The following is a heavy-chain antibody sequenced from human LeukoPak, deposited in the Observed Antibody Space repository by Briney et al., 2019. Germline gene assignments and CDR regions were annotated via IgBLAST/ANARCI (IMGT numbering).Heavy chain of an antibody. CDR1: GFTFSSYS. V-gene: IGHV3-30*18. D-gene: IGHD2-15*01. J-gene: IGHJ3*02. Sequence: GGSLRLSCAASGFTFSSYSMNWVRQAPGKGLEWVAVISYDGSNKYYADSVKGRFTISRDNSKNTLYLQMNSLRAEDTAVYYCAKDSGGAATPLDAFDIWGQGTMVTVSS. CDR3: AKDSGGAATPLDAFDI. CDR2: ISYDGSNK.